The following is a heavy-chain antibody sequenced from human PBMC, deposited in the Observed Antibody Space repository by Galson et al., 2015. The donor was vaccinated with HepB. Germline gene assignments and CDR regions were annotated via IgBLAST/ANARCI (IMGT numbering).Heavy chain of an antibody. D-gene: IGHD1-1*01. CDR3: ARGEGNVEPKFDY. CDR2: TYYRSKWFN. V-gene: IGHV6-1*01. Sequence: CAISGDSVSSNSVVWHWIRQSPSRGLEWLGRTYYRSKWFNEYAAPVKSRIDINADTSKNQFSLQLNSVTPEATAVYYCARGEGNVEPKFDYWGQGTLVTVSS. CDR1: GDSVSSNSVV. J-gene: IGHJ4*02.